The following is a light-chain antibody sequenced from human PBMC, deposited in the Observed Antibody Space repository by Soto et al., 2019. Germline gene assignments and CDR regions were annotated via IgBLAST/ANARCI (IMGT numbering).Light chain of an antibody. CDR3: QQYDRSHRT. J-gene: IGKJ1*01. CDR1: QSVNSVY. V-gene: IGKV3-20*01. CDR2: GAS. Sequence: EIVLTQSPGTLSLSPGERATLSCRASQSVNSVYLAWYQQKPGQAPRLLIYGASSRATGIPDRFSGSGSGTDFTLTISRLDPEDFAVYFCQQYDRSHRTFGQGTKVEIK.